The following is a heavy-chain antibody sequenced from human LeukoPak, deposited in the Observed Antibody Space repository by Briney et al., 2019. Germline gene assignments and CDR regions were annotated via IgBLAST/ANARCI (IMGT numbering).Heavy chain of an antibody. D-gene: IGHD3-10*01. CDR2: ISDDGSSK. V-gene: IGHV3-30-3*01. CDR1: GFTFSRYT. J-gene: IGHJ4*02. CDR3: ARPPMGQTYGSGSYVDY. Sequence: GGSLRLSCAASGFTFSRYTMHWVRQAPGKGLEWVAFISDDGSSKNYADSVKGRFTISRDSSKSTLYLQMNSLRAEDTAVYYCARPPMGQTYGSGSYVDYWGQGTLVTVSS.